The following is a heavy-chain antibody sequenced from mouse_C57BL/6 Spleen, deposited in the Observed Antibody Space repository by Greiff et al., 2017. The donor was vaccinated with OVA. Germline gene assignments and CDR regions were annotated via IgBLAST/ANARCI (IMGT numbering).Heavy chain of an antibody. Sequence: VQLKESGPGLVAPSQSLSITCTVSGFSLTSYAISWVRQPPGKGLEWLGVIWTGGGTTYNSAPIPRLSISKDNSKSQIFLQMNSLRTEDTASYYCARNGCPYYFDYWGQGTTLTVSS. CDR3: ARNGCPYYFDY. V-gene: IGHV2-9-1*01. CDR2: IWTGGGT. CDR1: GFSLTSYA. J-gene: IGHJ2*01. D-gene: IGHD3-3*01.